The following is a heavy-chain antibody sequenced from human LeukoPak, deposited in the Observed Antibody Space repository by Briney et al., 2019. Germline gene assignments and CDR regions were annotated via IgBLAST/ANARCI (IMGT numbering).Heavy chain of an antibody. D-gene: IGHD3-9*01. CDR1: GFTFSSYG. Sequence: PGGSLRLSCAASGFTFSSYGMHWVRQAPGKGLGGGAVIWYDGSNKYYADSVKGRFTISRDNSKNTLYLQMNSLRAEDTAVYYCAKADLVRHFDWLSNWGQGTLVTVSS. J-gene: IGHJ4*02. CDR3: AKADLVRHFDWLSN. V-gene: IGHV3-33*06. CDR2: IWYDGSNK.